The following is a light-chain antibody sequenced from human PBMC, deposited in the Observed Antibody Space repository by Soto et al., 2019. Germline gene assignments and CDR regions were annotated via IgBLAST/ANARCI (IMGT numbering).Light chain of an antibody. J-gene: IGKJ1*01. CDR1: QTISTW. CDR2: DAS. CDR3: QQYTNTNNPWM. V-gene: IGKV1-5*01. Sequence: DIQVTQSPPPLSASVGDRVTITCRSSQTISTWMAWYQQKPGKAPKLLVYDASTLQSGVASRFSGSGSGTEFTLIISGLQPDESATYYCQQYTNTNNPWMFGQGTKVDI.